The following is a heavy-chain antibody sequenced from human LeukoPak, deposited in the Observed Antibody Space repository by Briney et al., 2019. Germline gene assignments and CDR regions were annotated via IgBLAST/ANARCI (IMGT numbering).Heavy chain of an antibody. CDR3: EKRSSGWYKSAFDI. Sequence: SETRSLTCTVAAGSITSYYWSWVRQPPGKGLEWVGYIYYSGGTNYNTSLKSRVTISVATSKNQFSLKLSSVTAADTAVYYCEKRSSGWYKSAFDIWGQGTMVTVSS. CDR2: IYYSGGT. V-gene: IGHV4-59*01. D-gene: IGHD6-19*01. J-gene: IGHJ3*02. CDR1: AGSITSYY.